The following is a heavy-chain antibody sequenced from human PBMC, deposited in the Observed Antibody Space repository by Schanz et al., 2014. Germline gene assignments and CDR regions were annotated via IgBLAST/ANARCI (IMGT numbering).Heavy chain of an antibody. J-gene: IGHJ4*02. CDR3: AKSQGSSFDC. V-gene: IGHV3-23*01. Sequence: EVHLLESGGGLVEPGGSLRLSCATSGFSLDIFAVSWVRQAPGKGLEWVSSFNDGGVNKYYADSVKGRFTISSDNSKSTLYRQMSSLRAEDTAVYYCAKSQGSSFDCWGQGTRVTVSS. D-gene: IGHD6-13*01. CDR1: GFSLDIFA. CDR2: FNDGGVNK.